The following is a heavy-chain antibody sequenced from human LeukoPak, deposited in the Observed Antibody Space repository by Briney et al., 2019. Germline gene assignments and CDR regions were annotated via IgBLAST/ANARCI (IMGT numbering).Heavy chain of an antibody. V-gene: IGHV4-34*01. CDR3: ASLPRHTHYPATSSSSGYMDV. J-gene: IGHJ6*03. CDR2: INHSGST. CDR1: GESFSGYY. D-gene: IGHD6-6*01. Sequence: PSETLSLTCVVYGESFSGYYWSWIRQPPGKGLEGIGEINHSGSTNYNPSLKSRVTISVDTSRNQFSLKLSSVTAADTAVYYCASLPRHTHYPATSSSSGYMDVWGKGTTVNVSS.